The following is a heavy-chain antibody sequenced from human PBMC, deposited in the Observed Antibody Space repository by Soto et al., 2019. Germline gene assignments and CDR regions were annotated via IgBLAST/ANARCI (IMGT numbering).Heavy chain of an antibody. D-gene: IGHD3-22*01. J-gene: IGHJ4*02. CDR2: IKRNTDGGTA. CDR1: GFTFSNAW. V-gene: IGHV3-15*01. CDR3: TKRLYNYDSSGHPRDFEY. Sequence: PGGSLRLSCAASGFTFSNAWMSWVRQAPGKGLEWVGRIKRNTDGGTADHAAPVKGRVTISRDDSKNTLYLQMSSLKTEETAVYYCTKRLYNYDSSGHPRDFEYWGQGTLVNGS.